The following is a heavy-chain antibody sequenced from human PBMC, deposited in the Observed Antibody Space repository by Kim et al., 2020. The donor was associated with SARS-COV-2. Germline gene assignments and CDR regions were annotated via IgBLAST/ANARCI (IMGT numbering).Heavy chain of an antibody. CDR2: ISWNSGSI. J-gene: IGHJ6*02. CDR3: AKSSSGQISDYYYGMDV. V-gene: IGHV3-9*01. Sequence: GGSLRLSCAASGFTFDDYAMHWVRQAPGKGLEWVSGISWNSGSIGYADSVKGRFTISRDNAKNSLYLQMNSLRAEDTALYYCAKSSSGQISDYYYGMDVWGQGTTVTVSS. CDR1: GFTFDDYA. D-gene: IGHD6-19*01.